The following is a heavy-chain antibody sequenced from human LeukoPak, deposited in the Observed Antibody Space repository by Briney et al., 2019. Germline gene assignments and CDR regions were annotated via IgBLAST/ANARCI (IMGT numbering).Heavy chain of an antibody. CDR3: ARLEYSSSPTYYYYYGMDV. J-gene: IGHJ6*02. Sequence: PSETLSLTCAVYGGSFSGYYWSWIRQPPGKGLEWIGEINHSGSTNYNPSLKSRVTISVDTSKNQFSLKLSSVTAADTAVYYCARLEYSSSPTYYYYYGMDVWGQGTTVTVSS. D-gene: IGHD6-13*01. CDR1: GGSFSGYY. V-gene: IGHV4-34*01. CDR2: INHSGST.